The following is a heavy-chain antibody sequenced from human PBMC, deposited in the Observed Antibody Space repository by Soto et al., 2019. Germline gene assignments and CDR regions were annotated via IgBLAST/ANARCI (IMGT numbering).Heavy chain of an antibody. Sequence: GSLRLSCAASGFTFSSHWMSWIRQAPGKGLEWVANINHDGSAEYYVDSVKGRFTISRDNAKNSLSLQMTSLRAEDTAVYYCARDLATAAFDYWGQGTLVTVSS. CDR1: GFTFSSHW. V-gene: IGHV3-7*03. CDR2: INHDGSAE. CDR3: ARDLATAAFDY. D-gene: IGHD6-13*01. J-gene: IGHJ4*02.